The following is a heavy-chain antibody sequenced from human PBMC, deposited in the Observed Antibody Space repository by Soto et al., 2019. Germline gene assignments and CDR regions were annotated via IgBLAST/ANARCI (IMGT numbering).Heavy chain of an antibody. D-gene: IGHD2-2*01. CDR1: GFTFSSYA. CDR3: AKDYCSSTSCYPTDY. CDR2: ISGSGGCT. V-gene: IGHV3-23*01. Sequence: GGSLRLSCAASGFTFSSYAMSWVRQAPGKGLEWVSAISGSGGCTYYADSVKGRFTISRDNSKNTLYLQMNSLRAEDTAVYYCAKDYCSSTSCYPTDYWGQGTLVTVSS. J-gene: IGHJ4*02.